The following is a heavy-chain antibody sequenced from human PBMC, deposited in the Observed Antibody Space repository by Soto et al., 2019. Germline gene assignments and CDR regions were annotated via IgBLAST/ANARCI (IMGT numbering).Heavy chain of an antibody. CDR2: ISGSGGSP. V-gene: IGHV3-23*01. Sequence: EVQLLESGGGLVQPGGSLRLSCAASGFSFSTYTMSWVRRAPGKGLEWVSAISGSGGSPSYADSVQGRFTISRDNPKKTRYLQMNSLRAEDTAVYYCAKAICTTSNCYVPDYWGQGTLVTVSS. D-gene: IGHD2-8*01. CDR3: AKAICTTSNCYVPDY. J-gene: IGHJ4*02. CDR1: GFSFSTYT.